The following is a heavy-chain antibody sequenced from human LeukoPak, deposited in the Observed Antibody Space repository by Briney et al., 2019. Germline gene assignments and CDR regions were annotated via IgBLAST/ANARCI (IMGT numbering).Heavy chain of an antibody. CDR3: ARARTRYSGSYGGAFDI. J-gene: IGHJ3*02. CDR1: GFTFSSYW. D-gene: IGHD1-26*01. CDR2: IKQDGSEK. V-gene: IGHV3-7*01. Sequence: PGGSLGLSCAASGFTFSSYWMSWVRQAPGKGLEWVANIKQDGSEKYYVDSVKGRFTISRGNAKNSLYLQMNSLRAEDTAVYYCARARTRYSGSYGGAFDIWGQGTMVTVSS.